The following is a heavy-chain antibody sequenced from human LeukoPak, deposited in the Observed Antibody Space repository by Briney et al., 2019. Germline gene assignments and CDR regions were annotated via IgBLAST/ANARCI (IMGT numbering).Heavy chain of an antibody. V-gene: IGHV3-69-1*01. CDR2: FTGSGTV. D-gene: IGHD1-26*01. CDR3: ARATRREQLRRGAFDI. J-gene: IGHJ3*02. Sequence: GGSLRLSCAASGFIFSDYYMNWMRPAPGKGLERVSDFTGSGTVHYAESVKGRFTISRDNARNSLSLQMNSLRVEDTAVYYCARATRREQLRRGAFDIWGQGTKVIVSS. CDR1: GFIFSDYY.